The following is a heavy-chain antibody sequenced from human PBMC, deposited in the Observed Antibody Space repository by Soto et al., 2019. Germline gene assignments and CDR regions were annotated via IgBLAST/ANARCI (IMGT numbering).Heavy chain of an antibody. CDR1: GGTFSSYA. Sequence: QVQLVQSGAEVKKPGSSVKVSCKASGGTFSSYAISWVRQAPGQGLEWMGGIIPIFGTANYAQKFQGRVTIXXDXSXXTADMELSSLRSEDTAVYYCARDLTAMADGWAFDIWGQGTMVTVSS. J-gene: IGHJ3*02. CDR2: IIPIFGTA. V-gene: IGHV1-69*12. D-gene: IGHD5-18*01. CDR3: ARDLTAMADGWAFDI.